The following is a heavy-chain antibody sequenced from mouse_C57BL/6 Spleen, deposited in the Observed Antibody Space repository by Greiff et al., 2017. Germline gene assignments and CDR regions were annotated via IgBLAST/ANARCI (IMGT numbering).Heavy chain of an antibody. J-gene: IGHJ1*03. V-gene: IGHV5-17*01. D-gene: IGHD1-1*01. CDR3: ARPYYYGSSRYWYFDV. CDR2: ISSGSSTI. CDR1: GFTFSDYG. Sequence: EVMLVESGGGLVKPGGSLKLSCAASGFTFSDYGMHWVRQAPEKGLEWVAYISSGSSTIYYADTVKGRFTISRDNAKNTLFLPMTSLRSEDTAMYYCARPYYYGSSRYWYFDVWGTGTTVTVSS.